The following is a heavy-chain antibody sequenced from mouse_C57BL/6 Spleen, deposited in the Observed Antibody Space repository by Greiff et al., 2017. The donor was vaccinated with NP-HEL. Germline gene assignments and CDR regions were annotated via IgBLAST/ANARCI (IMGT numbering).Heavy chain of an antibody. Sequence: QVQLKQSGPGLVQPSQSLSITCTVSGFSLTSYGVHWVRQSPGKGLEWLGVIWSGGSTDYNAAFISRLSISKDNSKSQVFFKMNSLQADDTAIYYCARMYYGSSSYWYFDVWGTGTTVTVSS. CDR2: IWSGGST. D-gene: IGHD1-1*01. V-gene: IGHV2-2*01. CDR3: ARMYYGSSSYWYFDV. CDR1: GFSLTSYG. J-gene: IGHJ1*03.